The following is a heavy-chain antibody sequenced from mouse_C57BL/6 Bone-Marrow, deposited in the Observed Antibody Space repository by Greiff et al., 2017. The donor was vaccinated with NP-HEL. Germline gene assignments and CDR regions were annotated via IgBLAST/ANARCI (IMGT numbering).Heavy chain of an antibody. V-gene: IGHV2-6*01. CDR3: ASSNRYAMDY. J-gene: IGHJ4*01. CDR2: IWGVGST. Sequence: VKVEESGPGLVAPSQSLSITCTVSGFSLTSYGVDWVRQSPGKGLEWLGVIWGVGSTNYNSALKSRLSISKDNSKSQVFLKMNSLQTDDTAMYYCASSNRYAMDYWGQGTSVTVSS. CDR1: GFSLTSYG.